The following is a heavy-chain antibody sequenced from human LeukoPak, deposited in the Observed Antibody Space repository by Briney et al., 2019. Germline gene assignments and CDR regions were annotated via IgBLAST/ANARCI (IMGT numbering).Heavy chain of an antibody. CDR1: GGSFSGYY. J-gene: IGHJ5*02. CDR2: IYYSGST. CDR3: ARESFLESSYDILTGYYGEPAWFDP. D-gene: IGHD3-9*01. Sequence: SETLSLTCAVYGGSFSGYYWSWIRQPPGKGLEWIGSIYYSGSTYYNPSLKSRVTISVDTSKNQFSLKLSSVTAADTAVYYCARESFLESSYDILTGYYGEPAWFDPWGQGTLVTVSS. V-gene: IGHV4-34*01.